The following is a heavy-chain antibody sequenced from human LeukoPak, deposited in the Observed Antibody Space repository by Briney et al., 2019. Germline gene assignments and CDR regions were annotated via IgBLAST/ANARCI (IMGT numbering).Heavy chain of an antibody. CDR3: ASRGHGSSWYFFDY. Sequence: GAPLIISSDAAGYSISSYWIGWVRQLPGKDLEWLGNIYLGGSDTRYNPSFQGQVTISADKSISTAYLQRSSLNAADTAIYYCASRGHGSSWYFFDYWGQGTLVTVS. CDR2: IYLGGSDT. V-gene: IGHV5-51*01. CDR1: GYSISSYW. J-gene: IGHJ4*02. D-gene: IGHD6-13*01.